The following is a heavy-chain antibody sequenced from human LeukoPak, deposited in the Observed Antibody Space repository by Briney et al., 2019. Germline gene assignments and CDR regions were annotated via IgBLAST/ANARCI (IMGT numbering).Heavy chain of an antibody. Sequence: GGSLRLSCAVSGFIFSRYGMHWVRQAPGKGLEWVALISSDGSNNYYADSVKGLFTISRDNSKNTLVLQMNSLRAEDTAVYYCAKERSVRNIYGFFEFWGQGTLVTVSS. CDR2: ISSDGSNN. V-gene: IGHV3-30*18. CDR1: GFIFSRYG. CDR3: AKERSVRNIYGFFEF. D-gene: IGHD3-3*01. J-gene: IGHJ4*02.